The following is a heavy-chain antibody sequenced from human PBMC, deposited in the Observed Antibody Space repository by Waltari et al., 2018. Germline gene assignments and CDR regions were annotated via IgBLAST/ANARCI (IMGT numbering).Heavy chain of an antibody. CDR1: GFTFDDYT. V-gene: IGHV3-43*01. CDR2: ISWDGGST. D-gene: IGHD2-2*01. CDR3: AKDGAYAQRSYYYYGMDV. J-gene: IGHJ6*02. Sequence: EVQLVESGGVVVQPGGSLRLSCAASGFTFDDYTMHWVRQAPGKGLEWVSLISWDGGSTYYADSWKGRFTIARDNSKNSLYLQMNSLRTEDTALYYCAKDGAYAQRSYYYYGMDVWGQGTTVTVSS.